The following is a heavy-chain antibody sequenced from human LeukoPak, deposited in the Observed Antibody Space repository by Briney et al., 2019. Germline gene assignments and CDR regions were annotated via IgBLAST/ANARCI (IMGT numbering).Heavy chain of an antibody. CDR1: GFTFSDSY. D-gene: IGHD3-10*01. CDR3: ARTRGRGPGGYFDY. CDR2: ISPSSSDT. V-gene: IGHV3-11*03. Sequence: PGGSLRLSCAVSGFTFSDSYISWIRRAPGKGLEWVSYISPSSSDTNYADSVKGRFTISRDNAKNSLYLQMNSLRAEDTAVYYCARTRGRGPGGYFDYWGQGTLVTVSS. J-gene: IGHJ4*02.